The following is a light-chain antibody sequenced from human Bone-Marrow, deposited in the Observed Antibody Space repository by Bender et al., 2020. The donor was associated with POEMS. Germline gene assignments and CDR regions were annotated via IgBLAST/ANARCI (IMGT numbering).Light chain of an antibody. J-gene: IGLJ3*02. CDR2: QDN. Sequence: SYELTQPPSVSVSPGQTASITCSGDKLGDKFAAWYQQKPGQSPFLFIYQDNKRPSGVSERFSGSNSGNTGTLTISRVEAGDEADYYCQIWDGDNSRPMFGGGTKLIVL. CDR1: KLGDKF. V-gene: IGLV3-1*01. CDR3: QIWDGDNSRPM.